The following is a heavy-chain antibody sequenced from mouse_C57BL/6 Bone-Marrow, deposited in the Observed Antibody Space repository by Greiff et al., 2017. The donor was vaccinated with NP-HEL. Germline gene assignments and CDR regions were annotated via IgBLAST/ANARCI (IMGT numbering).Heavy chain of an antibody. J-gene: IGHJ3*01. CDR3: ARGALYYSNFAFAY. CDR2: IYPGSGST. D-gene: IGHD2-5*01. Sequence: QVQLQQSGAELVKPGASVKMSCKASGYTFTSYWITWVKQRPGQGLEWIGDIYPGSGSTNYNEKFKSKATLTVDTSSSTAYMQLSSLTSEDSAVYDCARGALYYSNFAFAYWGQGTLVTVSA. CDR1: GYTFTSYW. V-gene: IGHV1-55*01.